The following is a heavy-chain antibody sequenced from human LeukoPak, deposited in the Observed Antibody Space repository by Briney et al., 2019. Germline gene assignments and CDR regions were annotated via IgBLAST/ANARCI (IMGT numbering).Heavy chain of an antibody. V-gene: IGHV3-7*01. CDR1: GFTFSSYW. CDR2: IKQDGSEK. J-gene: IGHJ4*02. D-gene: IGHD2-15*01. Sequence: GGSLRLSCAASGFTFSSYWMSWVRQAPGKGLEWVANIKQDGSEKYYVDSVKGRFTISRDNAKNSLYLQMNSLRAEDTAVYYCARDHTRYCSGGSCFSGGIDYWGQGTLVTVSS. CDR3: ARDHTRYCSGGSCFSGGIDY.